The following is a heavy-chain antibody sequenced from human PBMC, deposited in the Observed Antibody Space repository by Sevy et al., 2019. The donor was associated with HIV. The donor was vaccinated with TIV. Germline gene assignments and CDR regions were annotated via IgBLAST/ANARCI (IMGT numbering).Heavy chain of an antibody. J-gene: IGHJ4*02. CDR2: ISGTDGST. D-gene: IGHD2-15*01. CDR3: AKDGSGYCSGGGCYQDFDY. CDR1: VFTFSTYA. Sequence: GGSLRLSCAASVFTFSTYAMNWVRQAPGKGLEWVSTISGTDGSTYYADSVTGRFTVSRDNSKNTLYLHMNSLRVEDTAVYYCAKDGSGYCSGGGCYQDFDYWGQGTLVTVSS. V-gene: IGHV3-23*01.